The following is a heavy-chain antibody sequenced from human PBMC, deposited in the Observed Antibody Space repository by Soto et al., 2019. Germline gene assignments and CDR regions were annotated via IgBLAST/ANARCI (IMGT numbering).Heavy chain of an antibody. D-gene: IGHD1-1*01. V-gene: IGHV1-2*02. CDR3: ATGTNGTTGWYHP. CDR2: INPTTGDT. CDR1: GYTFTDFY. J-gene: IGHJ5*02. Sequence: QVQLVQSGTEVKKPGASVTVSCKSSGYTFTDFYLHWLRQAPGQGLEWVGWINPTTGDTKSSQKFQGRVTMSRDTSVSTAYIDLTSLTSDDTAMYYGATGTNGTTGWYHPWGQGTRVTVSS.